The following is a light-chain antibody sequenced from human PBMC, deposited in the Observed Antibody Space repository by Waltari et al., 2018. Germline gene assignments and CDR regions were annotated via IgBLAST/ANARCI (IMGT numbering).Light chain of an antibody. J-gene: IGLJ3*02. CDR3: QSYDSSLSGSV. Sequence: QSVLTQPPSVSGAPGQPVTISCPGSSSNIGAGYDLHWYQQLPGTAPKLLIHGNNNRPSGVPDRFSASKSGTSASLAITGLQAEDEADYYCQSYDSSLSGSVFGGGTKLTVL. CDR1: SSNIGAGYD. V-gene: IGLV1-40*01. CDR2: GNN.